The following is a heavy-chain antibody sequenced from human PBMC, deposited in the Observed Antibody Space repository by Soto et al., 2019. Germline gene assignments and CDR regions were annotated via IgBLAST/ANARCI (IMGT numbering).Heavy chain of an antibody. Sequence: PXETLSLTCTVSVGSISNYFCNCIRHPAGKGLEWIGRIDNSGSTNYNPSLKSRITMSADTSRNQFSLKLNSVTAADTAVYYCPRGGQDFWSGPFDYWGQGARVTVS. D-gene: IGHD3-3*01. J-gene: IGHJ4*02. CDR2: IDNSGST. CDR1: VGSISNYF. V-gene: IGHV4-4*07. CDR3: PRGGQDFWSGPFDY.